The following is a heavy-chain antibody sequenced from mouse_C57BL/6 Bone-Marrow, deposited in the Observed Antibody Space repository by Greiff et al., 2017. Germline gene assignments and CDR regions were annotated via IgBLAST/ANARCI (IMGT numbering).Heavy chain of an antibody. D-gene: IGHD1-1*01. V-gene: IGHV1-15*01. Sequence: QVQLQQSGAELVRPGASVTLSCKASGYTFTDYEMHWVKQTPVHGLEWIGAIDPETGGTAYNQKFKGKAILTADKSSSTAYMELRSLTSEDSAVYYGARAEDYYGYWYFDVWGTGTTVTVSS. CDR3: ARAEDYYGYWYFDV. CDR1: GYTFTDYE. J-gene: IGHJ1*03. CDR2: IDPETGGT.